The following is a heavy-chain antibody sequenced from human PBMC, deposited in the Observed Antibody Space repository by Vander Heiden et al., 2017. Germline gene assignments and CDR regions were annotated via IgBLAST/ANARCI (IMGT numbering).Heavy chain of an antibody. J-gene: IGHJ4*02. D-gene: IGHD6-19*01. Sequence: QLQLQESGPGLVKPSEPLSLTCTVAGDSISSGTTYWGWVRQPPGKGLEWIGTIYYSGRTFYKPPLRSRATISVDTSKNQFSLKLNSVTAADTAVYYCARKRYSSGWDFDYWGQGVLVTVSS. CDR1: GDSISSGTTY. V-gene: IGHV4-39*01. CDR3: ARKRYSSGWDFDY. CDR2: IYYSGRT.